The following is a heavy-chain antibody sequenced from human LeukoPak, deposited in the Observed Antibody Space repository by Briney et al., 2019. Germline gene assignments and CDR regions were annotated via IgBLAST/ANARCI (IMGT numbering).Heavy chain of an antibody. Sequence: GESLQISCKGSGYSFPSHWIGWVRQMPGKGLEWMGIIYPGDSDTRYSPSFQGQVTISADKSISTAYLQWSSLKAADTAMYYCARQGSHYGSGTHYGYWGQGTLVTVSS. CDR2: IYPGDSDT. CDR1: GYSFPSHW. D-gene: IGHD3-10*01. CDR3: ARQGSHYGSGTHYGY. J-gene: IGHJ4*02. V-gene: IGHV5-51*01.